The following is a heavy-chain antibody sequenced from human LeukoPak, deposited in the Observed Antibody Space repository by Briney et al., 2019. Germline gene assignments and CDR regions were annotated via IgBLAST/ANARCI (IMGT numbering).Heavy chain of an antibody. CDR1: GFTFDDYA. J-gene: IGHJ3*02. Sequence: PGRSLRLSCAASGFTFDDYAMHWVRQAPGKGLEWVSGISWNSGSIGYADSVKGRFTISRDNAKNSLYLQMNSLRAEDTALYYCAKDRGRGFDAFDIWGQGTMVTVSS. V-gene: IGHV3-9*01. CDR2: ISWNSGSI. D-gene: IGHD3-22*01. CDR3: AKDRGRGFDAFDI.